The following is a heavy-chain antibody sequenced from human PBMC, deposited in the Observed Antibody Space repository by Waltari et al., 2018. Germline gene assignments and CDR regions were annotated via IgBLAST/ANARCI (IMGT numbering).Heavy chain of an antibody. D-gene: IGHD4-17*01. CDR1: GNSITESP. CDR3: ATGGDYDEYALHYFLGLDV. CDR2: LDPEDGEG. J-gene: IGHJ6*02. V-gene: IGHV1-24*01. Sequence: QVQLVQSEAEVMKPGASVKVSCKVSGNSITESPMHWVRQAPGKGLEWMGSLDPEDGEGTYAQGVLDRVTMTEDRSTNTAYMELSSLRLEDTAVYYCATGGDYDEYALHYFLGLDVWGQGTTVIVAS.